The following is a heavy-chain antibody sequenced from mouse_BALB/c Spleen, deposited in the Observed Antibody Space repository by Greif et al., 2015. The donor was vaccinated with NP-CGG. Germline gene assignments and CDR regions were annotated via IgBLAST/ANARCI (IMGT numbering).Heavy chain of an antibody. J-gene: IGHJ1*01. D-gene: IGHD4-1*01. CDR2: IWGDGST. V-gene: IGHV2-6-7*01. CDR1: GFSLTGYG. Sequence: VKLVESGPGLVAPSQSLSITCTVSGFSLTGYGVNWVRQPPGKGLEWLGMIWGDGSTDYNSALKSRLSISKDNSKSXVFLKMNSLQTDDTARYYCARDRETGTLYFDVWGAGTTVTVSS. CDR3: ARDRETGTLYFDV.